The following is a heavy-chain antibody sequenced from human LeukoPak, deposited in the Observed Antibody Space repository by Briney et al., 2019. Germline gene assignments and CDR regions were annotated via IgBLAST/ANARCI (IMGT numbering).Heavy chain of an antibody. V-gene: IGHV3-21*01. CDR1: GFTFSSYS. Sequence: GGSLRLSCAASGFTFSSYSMTWVRQAPGKGLEWVSSITSSSSHIFYGDSVKGRFTISRDNAKNSLYLQMNSLRAEDTAVYYCARERYDAFDIWGQGTMVTVSS. CDR3: ARERYDAFDI. J-gene: IGHJ3*02. D-gene: IGHD4-17*01. CDR2: ITSSSSHI.